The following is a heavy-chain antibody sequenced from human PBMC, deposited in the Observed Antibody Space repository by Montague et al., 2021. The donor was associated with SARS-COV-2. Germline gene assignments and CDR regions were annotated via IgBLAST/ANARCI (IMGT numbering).Heavy chain of an antibody. V-gene: IGHV6-1*01. CDR3: ARQFGITWYALDV. J-gene: IGHJ6*02. CDR2: PLFKKKWYN. CDR1: GDSVVEIRRR. D-gene: IGHD3-10*01. Sequence: CAISGDSVVEIRRRSEEHTQELQSHPERVGRPLFKKKWYNDYAVSVTGRITINPDTSKNQFSIQLNSVTPEDTAVYYCARQFGITWYALDVGGQGTTVTVSS.